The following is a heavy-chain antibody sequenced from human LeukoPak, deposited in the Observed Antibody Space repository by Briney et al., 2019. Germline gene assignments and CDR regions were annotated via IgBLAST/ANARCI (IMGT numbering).Heavy chain of an antibody. CDR3: ARTQSQSGSYRYYFGY. J-gene: IGHJ4*02. V-gene: IGHV4-61*08. CDR1: GGSVGSAGYY. D-gene: IGHD1-26*01. CDR2: IYYIRNT. Sequence: SETLSLTCTVSGGSVGSAGYYWSWIRQPPGGGLEWIGYIYYIRNTNYNPSLKSRVTMSLDPSKNQCSLKLNSVTAADTAVYYCARTQSQSGSYRYYFGYWGQGTLVTVSS.